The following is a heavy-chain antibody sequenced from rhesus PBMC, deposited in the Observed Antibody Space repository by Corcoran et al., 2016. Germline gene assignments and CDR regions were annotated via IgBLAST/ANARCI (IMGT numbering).Heavy chain of an antibody. CDR1: GYTFTSYY. CDR3: AKNYYSGSYYSRDFDY. Sequence: QVQLVQSGAEVKKPGTSVKLSCKASGYTFTSYYINWVRQAPGQVLEWMEWINPSNVNTGYAKKFQGRVTMTRDTSTSTAYMELNSLRSEDTAVYYCAKNYYSGSYYSRDFDYWGQGVLVTVSS. J-gene: IGHJ4*01. CDR2: INPSNVNT. V-gene: IGHV1-200*01. D-gene: IGHD3-16*01.